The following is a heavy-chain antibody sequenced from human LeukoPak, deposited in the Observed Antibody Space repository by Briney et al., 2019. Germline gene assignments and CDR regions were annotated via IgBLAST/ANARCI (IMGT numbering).Heavy chain of an antibody. J-gene: IGHJ4*02. D-gene: IGHD3-3*02. V-gene: IGHV3-23*01. Sequence: GGSLRLSCAASGFSFTNDAMTWVRQAPGKGLQWVSAISGSGGSTYYADSVKGRFTISRDNSKNTLYLQMNSLRAEDTAVYYCAKFPIFGVVIDYFDYWGQGTLVTVSS. CDR3: AKFPIFGVVIDYFDY. CDR1: GFSFTNDA. CDR2: ISGSGGST.